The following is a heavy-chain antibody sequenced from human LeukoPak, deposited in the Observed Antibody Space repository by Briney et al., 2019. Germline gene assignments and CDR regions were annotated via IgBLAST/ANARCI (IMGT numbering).Heavy chain of an antibody. J-gene: IGHJ5*02. D-gene: IGHD6-19*01. CDR2: IYTSGST. CDR3: ARDYLIPYSSGWYWFDP. CDR1: GGSISSYY. V-gene: IGHV4-4*07. Sequence: SETLSLTCTVSGGSISSYYWSWIRQPAWKGLEWIGRIYTSGSTNYNPSLKSRVTMSVDTSKNQFSLKLSSVTAADTAVYYCARDYLIPYSSGWYWFDPWGQGTLVTVSS.